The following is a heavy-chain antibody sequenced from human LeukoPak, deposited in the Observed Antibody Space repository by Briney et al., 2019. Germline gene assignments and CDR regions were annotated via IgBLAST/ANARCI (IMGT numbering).Heavy chain of an antibody. CDR2: ISSSSSYI. Sequence: PGGSLRLSCAASGFTFSSYSVNWVRQAPGKGLEWVSSISSSSSYIYYADSVKGRFTISRDSAKNSLYLQMNSLRAEDTAVYYCARDSGSYAFDIWGQGTMVTVSS. CDR3: ARDSGSYAFDI. J-gene: IGHJ3*02. V-gene: IGHV3-21*01. CDR1: GFTFSSYS. D-gene: IGHD1-26*01.